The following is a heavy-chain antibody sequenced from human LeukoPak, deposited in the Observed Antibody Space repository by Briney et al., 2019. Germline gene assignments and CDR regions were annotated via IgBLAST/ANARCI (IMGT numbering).Heavy chain of an antibody. D-gene: IGHD1-26*01. J-gene: IGHJ6*02. Sequence: GGSLRLSCAASGFTFSSYSMNWVRQAPGKGLEWVSSISSSSGYIYYADSVKGRFTISGDNAKNSLYLQMNSLRAEDTAVYYCARDYSGSYYYYYGMDVWGQGTTVTVSS. CDR3: ARDYSGSYYYYYGMDV. V-gene: IGHV3-21*01. CDR2: ISSSSGYI. CDR1: GFTFSSYS.